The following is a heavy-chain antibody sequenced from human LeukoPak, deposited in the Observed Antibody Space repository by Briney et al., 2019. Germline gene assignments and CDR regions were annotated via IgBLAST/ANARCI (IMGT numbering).Heavy chain of an antibody. CDR1: GYTFTSYG. D-gene: IGHD3-22*01. V-gene: IGHV1-18*01. CDR2: ISAYNGNT. Sequence: GASVKVSCKASGYTFTSYGISWVRQAPGQGLEWMGWISAYNGNTNYAQKLQGRVTMTTDTSTSTAYMGLRSLRSDDTAVYYCARGYDSSGYYPDAFDIWGQGTMVTVSS. CDR3: ARGYDSSGYYPDAFDI. J-gene: IGHJ3*02.